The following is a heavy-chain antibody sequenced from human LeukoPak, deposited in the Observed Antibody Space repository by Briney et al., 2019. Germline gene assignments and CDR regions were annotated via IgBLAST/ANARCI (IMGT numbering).Heavy chain of an antibody. CDR3: AKDGGRSGRGGAFDI. D-gene: IGHD6-19*01. Sequence: PGGSLRLSCAASGFTFSSYGMHWVRQAPGKGLEWVAVIWYGGSNKYYADSVKGRFTISRDNSKNTLYLQMNSLRAEDTAVYYCAKDGGRSGRGGAFDIWGQGTMVTVSS. CDR2: IWYGGSNK. J-gene: IGHJ3*02. CDR1: GFTFSSYG. V-gene: IGHV3-30*02.